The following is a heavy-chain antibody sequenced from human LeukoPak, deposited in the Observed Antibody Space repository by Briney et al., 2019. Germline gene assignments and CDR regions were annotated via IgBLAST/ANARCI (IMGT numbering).Heavy chain of an antibody. CDR2: INWNGGST. CDR1: GFTFNDYG. V-gene: IGHV3-20*04. D-gene: IGHD3-22*01. J-gene: IGHJ4*02. CDR3: ARANSGYYSPLGY. Sequence: PGGSLRLSCAASGFTFNDYGMSWVRQAPGKGLEWVSGINWNGGSTGYADSVKGRLTISRDNAKNSLYLQMNSLRPEDTALYYCARANSGYYSPLGYWGQGTLVTVSS.